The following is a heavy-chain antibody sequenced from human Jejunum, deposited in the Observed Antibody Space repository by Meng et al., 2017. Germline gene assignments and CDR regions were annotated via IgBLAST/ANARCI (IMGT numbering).Heavy chain of an antibody. V-gene: IGHV1-2*06. Sequence: GQLVQSGTEVQKPGASVKVSCKASGYTFTGYYIHWVRQAPGQGLEWVGRINPNSGDTNSAQKFQGRVTMTRDTSISTAYMELNRLTSDDTAVYYCARVDGTTPFDSWGQGTLVTVSS. J-gene: IGHJ4*02. CDR1: GYTFTGYY. CDR3: ARVDGTTPFDS. CDR2: INPNSGDT. D-gene: IGHD1-1*01.